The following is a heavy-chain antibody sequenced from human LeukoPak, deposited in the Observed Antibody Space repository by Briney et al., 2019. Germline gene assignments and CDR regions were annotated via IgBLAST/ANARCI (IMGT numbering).Heavy chain of an antibody. CDR2: IQFDGNDK. CDR1: GFSLSTFC. CDR3: AKGSTFHDFWSGSHRMGYYLHS. J-gene: IGHJ4*02. V-gene: IGHV3-30*02. Sequence: PGGSLRLSYAASGFSLSTFCMHWVRQAPGKGLEWVSFIQFDGNDKYYADSVQGRFTISRDVSNNTLYLQMNSLRVEDTAVYYCAKGSTFHDFWSGSHRMGYYLHSWGQEALVTVSS. D-gene: IGHD3-3*01.